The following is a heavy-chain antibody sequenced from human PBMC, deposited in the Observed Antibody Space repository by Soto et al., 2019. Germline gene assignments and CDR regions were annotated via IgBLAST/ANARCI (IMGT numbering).Heavy chain of an antibody. CDR3: ARSQGGSSSLDIYYYYYYGMDV. Sequence: QVQLVQSGAEVKKPWSSVKVSCKAPGGTFSSYAISWVRQAPGQGLEWMGGIIPIFGTANYAQKFQGRVTITADESTSTGYMELSSLRSEDTAVYYCARSQGGSSSLDIYYYYYYGMDVWGQGTTVTVSS. CDR1: GGTFSSYA. CDR2: IIPIFGTA. D-gene: IGHD2-15*01. V-gene: IGHV1-69*01. J-gene: IGHJ6*02.